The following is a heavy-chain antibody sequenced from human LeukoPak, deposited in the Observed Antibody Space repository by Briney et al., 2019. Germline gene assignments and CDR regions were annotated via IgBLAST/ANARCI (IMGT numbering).Heavy chain of an antibody. J-gene: IGHJ3*02. CDR2: INPNSGGT. CDR1: GYTFTGYY. V-gene: IGHV1-2*02. Sequence: GASVKVSCKASGYTFTGYYMHWVRQAPGQGLEWMGWINPNSGGTNYAQKFQGRVTMTRDTSISTAYMEPSRLRSDDTAVYYCARVGDILTPDAFDIWGQGTMVTVSS. CDR3: ARVGDILTPDAFDI.